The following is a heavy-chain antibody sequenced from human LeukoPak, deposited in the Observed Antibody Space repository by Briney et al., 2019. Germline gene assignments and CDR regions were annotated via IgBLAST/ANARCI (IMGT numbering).Heavy chain of an antibody. D-gene: IGHD1-26*01. J-gene: IGHJ5*02. CDR2: IYYSGST. CDR1: GGSISGYY. Sequence: PSETLSLTCTVSGGSISGYYWTWIRQPPGKGLEWIGNIYYSGSTNYNPSLKSRVTISVDTSKNQFSLELTSVTAADTAVYYCARAYYRIPPVRFDPWGQGTLVTVSS. CDR3: ARAYYRIPPVRFDP. V-gene: IGHV4-59*01.